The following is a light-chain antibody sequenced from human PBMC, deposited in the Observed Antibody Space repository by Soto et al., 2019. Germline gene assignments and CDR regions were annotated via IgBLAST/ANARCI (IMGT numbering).Light chain of an antibody. Sequence: QSVLTQPPPVFGGPGQRGTISCTGGSSKIGAGYDVHWYQQLPGTAPKLLIYGNSNRPSGVPDRFSGSKSGTSASLAITGLQAEDEADYYCQSYDSSLSGYVFGTGTKVTVL. J-gene: IGLJ1*01. CDR1: SSKIGAGYD. V-gene: IGLV1-40*01. CDR3: QSYDSSLSGYV. CDR2: GNS.